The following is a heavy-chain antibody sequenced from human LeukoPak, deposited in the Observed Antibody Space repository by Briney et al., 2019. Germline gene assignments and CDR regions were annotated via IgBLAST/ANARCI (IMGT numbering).Heavy chain of an antibody. Sequence: SETLSLTCTVSGGSINSGTFYWGWLRQPPGKGLEWIGSMYYDGSSYYNPSLKSRVTTPVDTSKNQFSLKLTPVTAADTAVYFCARRSDSGSDDGEDYFDYWGQGTLVTVSS. J-gene: IGHJ4*02. CDR3: ARRSDSGSDDGEDYFDY. V-gene: IGHV4-39*01. CDR1: GGSINSGTFY. D-gene: IGHD1-26*01. CDR2: MYYDGSS.